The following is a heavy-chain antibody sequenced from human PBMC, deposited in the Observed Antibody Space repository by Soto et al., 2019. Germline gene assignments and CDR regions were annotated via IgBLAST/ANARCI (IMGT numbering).Heavy chain of an antibody. V-gene: IGHV1-18*01. J-gene: IGHJ6*02. D-gene: IGHD5-12*01. Sequence: QVQLVQSGEEVRKPGSSVKVSCKASGYIFVNYGIAWVRQAPGQGLEWMGWISPYSGKTHYASTVQGRPTMTTDTSTSTAYMELGSLTSDDPAVYYCAMVDNYVTPTPQDVWGQATTVTVSS. CDR3: AMVDNYVTPTPQDV. CDR2: ISPYSGKT. CDR1: GYIFVNYG.